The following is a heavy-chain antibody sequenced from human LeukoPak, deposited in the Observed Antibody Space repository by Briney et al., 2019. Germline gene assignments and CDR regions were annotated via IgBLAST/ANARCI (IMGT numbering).Heavy chain of an antibody. V-gene: IGHV5-51*01. J-gene: IGHJ4*02. CDR1: GYSLTSYW. Sequence: GESLETFCKGSGYSLTSYWVGWVRQMPGKGLEWMGIIYPGDSDTRYSPSFQGQVTISADNSISTAYLQWSSLKASDTAMYYCARVYCSSTSLSDAAIHCWGQRSHVTVSS. D-gene: IGHD2-2*01. CDR2: IYPGDSDT. CDR3: ARVYCSSTSLSDAAIHC.